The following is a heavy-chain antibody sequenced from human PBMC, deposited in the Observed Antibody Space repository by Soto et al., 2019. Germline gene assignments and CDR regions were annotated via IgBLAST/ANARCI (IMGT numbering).Heavy chain of an antibody. V-gene: IGHV4-39*01. CDR3: ARHAIKLCGVRGINGPYYFDS. Sequence: QLQLQESGPGLVQPSESLSLTCTVSGGSISSPNYYWDWIRQPPGKGLEWIGSIYYSGSTYYNPSLKSRVPMSVDTSSNQFSLKLSSVTAADTAVYYCARHAIKLCGVRGINGPYYFDSWGQGSLVIVSS. D-gene: IGHD3-10*02. J-gene: IGHJ4*02. CDR2: IYYSGST. CDR1: GGSISSPNYY.